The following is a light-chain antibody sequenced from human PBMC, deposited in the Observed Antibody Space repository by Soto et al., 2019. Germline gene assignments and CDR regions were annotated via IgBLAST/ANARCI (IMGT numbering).Light chain of an antibody. V-gene: IGKV1-33*01. CDR3: LQYDNLPYT. CDR2: DAS. Sequence: DIQMTQSPSSLSASVGDRVTITCQASQDINNYLNWYQQKPGKAPKLLIYDASNFETGVPSRFSGSGSGTDFTFTISSLQPEDIATYFCLQYDNLPYTFAQGTKVDIK. J-gene: IGKJ2*01. CDR1: QDINNY.